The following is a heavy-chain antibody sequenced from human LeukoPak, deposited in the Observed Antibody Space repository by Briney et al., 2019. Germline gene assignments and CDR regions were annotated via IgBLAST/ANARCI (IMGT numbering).Heavy chain of an antibody. Sequence: RASETLSLTCTVSGGSISSSSYYWGWLRQPPGKGLEWIGSIYYSGSTYYNPSLKSRVTISVDTSKNQFSLKLSSVTAADTAVYYCARLDCSSTSCYVPPGYFDYWGQGTLVTVSS. CDR1: GGSISSSSYY. V-gene: IGHV4-39*01. CDR2: IYYSGST. J-gene: IGHJ4*02. CDR3: ARLDCSSTSCYVPPGYFDY. D-gene: IGHD2-2*01.